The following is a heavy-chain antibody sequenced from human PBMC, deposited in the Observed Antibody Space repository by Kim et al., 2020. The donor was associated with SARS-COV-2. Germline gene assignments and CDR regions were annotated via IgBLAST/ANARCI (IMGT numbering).Heavy chain of an antibody. CDR1: GGSFSGYY. Sequence: SETLSLTCAVYGGSFSGYYWSWIRQPPGKGLEWIGEINHSGSTNYNPSLKSRVTISVDTSKNQFSLKLSSVTAADTAVYYCARGRLQLFSYYYYGMDVWGQGTTVTVSS. CDR3: ARGRLQLFSYYYYGMDV. D-gene: IGHD1-1*01. V-gene: IGHV4-34*01. J-gene: IGHJ6*02. CDR2: INHSGST.